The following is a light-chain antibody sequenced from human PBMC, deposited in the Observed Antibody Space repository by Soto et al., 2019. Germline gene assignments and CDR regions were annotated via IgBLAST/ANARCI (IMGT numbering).Light chain of an antibody. Sequence: DIQMTQSPSSLSAAIGESLTITCRASQSISTHLNWYQQKPGRAPKLLIYAAYGLERGVPSRFSGRRSGTEYTLAITNLQPEDFATYFCQQSFTTPFTFGQGTRVE. V-gene: IGKV1-39*01. CDR2: AAY. J-gene: IGKJ5*01. CDR3: QQSFTTPFT. CDR1: QSISTH.